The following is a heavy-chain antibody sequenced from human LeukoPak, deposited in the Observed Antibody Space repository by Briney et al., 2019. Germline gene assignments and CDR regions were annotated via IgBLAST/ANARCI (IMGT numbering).Heavy chain of an antibody. CDR3: AKASFASSGYYYSVSDYYYGMDV. V-gene: IGHV3-30*18. D-gene: IGHD3-22*01. J-gene: IGHJ6*02. Sequence: GGSLRLSCAGPGFTFSSYGMHWVRQAPGKGLEWVAVISYDGSNKYYADSVKGRFTISRDNSKNTLYLQMNSLRAEDTAVYYCAKASFASSGYYYSVSDYYYGMDVWGQGTTVTVSS. CDR1: GFTFSSYG. CDR2: ISYDGSNK.